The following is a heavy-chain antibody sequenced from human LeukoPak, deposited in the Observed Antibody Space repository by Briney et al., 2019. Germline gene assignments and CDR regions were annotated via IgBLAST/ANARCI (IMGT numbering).Heavy chain of an antibody. V-gene: IGHV3-21*01. CDR1: GFTFSDYS. D-gene: IGHD3-22*01. CDR2: INRSSTSI. CDR3: VRLRKNSDRSGYYYYYNF. J-gene: IGHJ4*02. Sequence: GGSLRLSCAASGFTFSDYSINWVRQAPGKGLEWVSSINRSSTSIYYADAVKGRFTISRAKAKTSLYLQMNRLGAEDTALYECVRLRKNSDRSGYYYYYNFWGQGVLVTVSS.